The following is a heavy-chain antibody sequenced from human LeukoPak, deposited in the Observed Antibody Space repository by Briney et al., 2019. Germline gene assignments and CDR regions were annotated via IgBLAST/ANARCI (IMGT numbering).Heavy chain of an antibody. J-gene: IGHJ4*02. CDR2: MNPNSGNT. CDR3: ARGHDYGDYEVFDY. D-gene: IGHD4-17*01. CDR1: GYTFTSYD. V-gene: IGHV1-8*01. Sequence: GASVKVSCKASGYTFTSYDINWVRQATGQGLEWMGWMNPNSGNTGYAQKFQGRVTMTRNTSISTAYMELRSLRSEDTAVYYCARGHDYGDYEVFDYWGQGTLVTVSS.